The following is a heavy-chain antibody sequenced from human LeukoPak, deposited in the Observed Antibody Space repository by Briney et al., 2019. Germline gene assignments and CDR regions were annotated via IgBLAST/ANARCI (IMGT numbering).Heavy chain of an antibody. CDR1: GGSISSSSYY. CDR3: ARHTGCSGGSCYSGYFDY. CDR2: IYYSGST. V-gene: IGHV4-39*01. J-gene: IGHJ4*02. Sequence: PSETLSVTCTVSGGSISSSSYYWGWIRQPPGKGLEWIGSIYYSGSTYYNPSLKSRVTISVDTSKNQFSLKLSSVTAADTAVYYCARHTGCSGGSCYSGYFDYWGQGTLVTVSS. D-gene: IGHD2-15*01.